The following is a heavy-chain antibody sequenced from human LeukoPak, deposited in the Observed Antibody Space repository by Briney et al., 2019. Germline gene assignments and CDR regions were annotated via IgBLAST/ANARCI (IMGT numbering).Heavy chain of an antibody. CDR1: GGSISSYY. V-gene: IGHV4-59*12. J-gene: IGHJ5*02. CDR2: IYYSGST. Sequence: TTSETLSLTCTVSGGSISSYYWSWIRQPPGKGLEWIGYIYYSGSTNYNPSLKSRVTISVDTSKNQFSLKLSSVTAADTAVYYCARDRRPEFDPWGQGTLVTVSS. CDR3: ARDRRPEFDP.